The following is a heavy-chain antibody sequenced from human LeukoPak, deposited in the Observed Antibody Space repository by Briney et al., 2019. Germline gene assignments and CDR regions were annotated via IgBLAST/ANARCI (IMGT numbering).Heavy chain of an antibody. CDR2: IYHSGST. D-gene: IGHD6-25*01. V-gene: IGHV4-38-2*02. Sequence: SETLSLTCAVSGYSISSGYYWGWLRQPPGKGLEWIGSIYHSGSTYYNPSLKSRDTISVDTSKNQFSLKLSSVTAADTAVYYCARDKRVAAPYYFDYWGQGTLVTVSS. CDR1: GYSISSGYY. CDR3: ARDKRVAAPYYFDY. J-gene: IGHJ4*02.